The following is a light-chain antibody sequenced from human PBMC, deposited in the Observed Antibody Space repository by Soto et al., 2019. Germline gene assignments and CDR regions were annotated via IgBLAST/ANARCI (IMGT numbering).Light chain of an antibody. J-gene: IGLJ2*01. V-gene: IGLV1-51*01. CDR3: GTWDSSLSAAV. CDR2: DNN. CDR1: SSNIGNSY. Sequence: QPVLTQPPSVSAAPGQKVTISCSGSSSNIGNSYVSWYQQLPGTAPKLLIYDNNKRPSGIPDRFSGSKSGTSATLGITGLQTGDEADYYCGTWDSSLSAAVFGGGTKVTVL.